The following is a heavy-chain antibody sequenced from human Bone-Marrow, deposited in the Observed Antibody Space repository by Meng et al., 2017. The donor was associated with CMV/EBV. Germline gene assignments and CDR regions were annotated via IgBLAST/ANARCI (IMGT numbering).Heavy chain of an antibody. V-gene: IGHV4-39*07. Sequence: SETLSLTCTVSGGSISSSSYYWGWIRQPPGKGLEWIGSIYYSGSTYYNPSLKSRVTISVDTSKNQFYLKLSSVTAADTAVYYCARDWYSGSGAWFDPWGQGTLVIVSS. D-gene: IGHD1-26*01. J-gene: IGHJ5*02. CDR2: IYYSGST. CDR1: GGSISSSSYY. CDR3: ARDWYSGSGAWFDP.